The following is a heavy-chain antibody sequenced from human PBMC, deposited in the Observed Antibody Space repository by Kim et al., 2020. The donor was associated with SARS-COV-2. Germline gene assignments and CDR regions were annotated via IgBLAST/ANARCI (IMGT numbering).Heavy chain of an antibody. CDR2: ISAYNGNT. Sequence: ASVKVSCKASGYTFTSYGISWVRQAPGQGLEWMGWISAYNGNTNYAQKLQGRVTMTTDTSTSTAYMELRSLRSDDTAVYYCARAPTIFGVVMGGFDPWGQGPLVTVSS. V-gene: IGHV1-18*04. CDR1: GYTFTSYG. D-gene: IGHD3-3*01. J-gene: IGHJ5*02. CDR3: ARAPTIFGVVMGGFDP.